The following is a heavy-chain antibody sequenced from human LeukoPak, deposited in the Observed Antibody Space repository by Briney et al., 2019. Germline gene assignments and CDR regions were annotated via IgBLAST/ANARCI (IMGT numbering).Heavy chain of an antibody. V-gene: IGHV1-69*04. CDR3: ARVVGEGWSEIFYYYGMDV. CDR1: GGSFSNYV. J-gene: IGHJ6*02. Sequence: SVKVSCKASGGSFSNYVITWVRQAPGQGLEWMGRIIPVLDVSNFAQKFQGRVTITADKSTNTAHMELSRLESGDTAVYYCARVVGEGWSEIFYYYGMDVWGQGTTVTVSS. CDR2: IIPVLDVS. D-gene: IGHD6-19*01.